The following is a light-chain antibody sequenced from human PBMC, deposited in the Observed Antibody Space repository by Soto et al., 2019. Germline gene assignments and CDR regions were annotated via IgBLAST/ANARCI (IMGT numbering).Light chain of an antibody. J-gene: IGKJ1*01. CDR1: QTIMTY. CDR2: AAS. CDR3: QQSYNSPQT. Sequence: DIQMTQSPSSLSASVGDEVTITCRASQTIMTYLNWYQLKPGKPPRLLIYAASSLQSGVPSRFSGSGSGTDFTLNISSLQPEDFETYSSQQSYNSPQTVGRGTKVDSK. V-gene: IGKV1-39*01.